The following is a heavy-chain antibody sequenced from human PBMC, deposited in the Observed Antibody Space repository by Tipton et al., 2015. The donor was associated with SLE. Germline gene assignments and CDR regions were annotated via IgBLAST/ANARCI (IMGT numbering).Heavy chain of an antibody. D-gene: IGHD1-26*01. CDR1: GGSIRSGNPS. CDR2: IYSSGRT. J-gene: IGHJ1*01. Sequence: TLSLTCTVSGGSIRSGNPSWSWIRQPAGKGLGWIGRIYSSGRTNYNPPLKSRVTMSVDTSRKQFSLKLTSVTAADTAVYYCARKPYSGRTLFWGQGTLLTVSS. V-gene: IGHV4-61*02. CDR3: ARKPYSGRTLF.